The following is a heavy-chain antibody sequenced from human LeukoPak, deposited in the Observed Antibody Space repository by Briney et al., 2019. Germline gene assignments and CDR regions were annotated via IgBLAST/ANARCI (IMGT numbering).Heavy chain of an antibody. CDR1: GFTFSSYS. CDR2: ISSNGGST. Sequence: PGGSLRLSCAASGFTFSSYSMNWVRQTPGKGLEYVSVISSNGGSTYYANSVKGRFTISRDNSKNTLYLQMGSLRAEDMAVYYCARGLVLGAFDICGQGRMVTVSS. CDR3: ARGLVLGAFDI. J-gene: IGHJ3*02. D-gene: IGHD2-15*01. V-gene: IGHV3-64*01.